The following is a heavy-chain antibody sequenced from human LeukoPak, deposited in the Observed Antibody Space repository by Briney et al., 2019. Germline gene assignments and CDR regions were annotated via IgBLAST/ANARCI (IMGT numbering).Heavy chain of an antibody. CDR3: ARDSPSYCGGDCYAYYYYVMDV. CDR1: GGSISSYY. CDR2: IYTSGST. Sequence: PSETLSLTCAVSGGSISSYYWSWIRQPAGKGLEWIGRIYTSGSTNYNPSLKSRVTMSVDTSKNQFSLKLSSVTAADTAVYYCARDSPSYCGGDCYAYYYYVMDVWGQGTTVTVSS. J-gene: IGHJ6*02. D-gene: IGHD2-21*02. V-gene: IGHV4-4*07.